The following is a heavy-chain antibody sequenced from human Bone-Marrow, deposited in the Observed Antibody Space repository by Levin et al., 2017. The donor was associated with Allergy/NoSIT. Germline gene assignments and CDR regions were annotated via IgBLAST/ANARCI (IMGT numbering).Heavy chain of an antibody. CDR3: AREGPGRPSYYYYYMDV. Sequence: SETLSLTCAVYGGSFSGYFWSWLRQSPGKGLEWIGEINDGGSTNYNPSLKSRVTISIGTSKNQFSLKLNSVTAADTAVYYCAREGPGRPSYYYYYMDVWGKGTTVTVSS. J-gene: IGHJ6*03. D-gene: IGHD1-14*01. CDR1: GGSFSGYF. CDR2: INDGGST. V-gene: IGHV4-34*01.